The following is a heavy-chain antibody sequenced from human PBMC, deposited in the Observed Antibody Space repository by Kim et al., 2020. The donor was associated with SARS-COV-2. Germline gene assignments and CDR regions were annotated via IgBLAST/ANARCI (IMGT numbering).Heavy chain of an antibody. V-gene: IGHV1-46*01. CDR2: INPSGGST. Sequence: ASVKVSCKASGYTFTSYYMHWVRQAPGQGLEWMGIINPSGGSTSYAQKFQGRVTMTRDTSTSTFYMELSSLRSEDTAMYYCAREYSSSWYGGYYYYYGMDVWGQGTTVTVSS. CDR1: GYTFTSYY. J-gene: IGHJ6*02. D-gene: IGHD6-13*01. CDR3: AREYSSSWYGGYYYYYGMDV.